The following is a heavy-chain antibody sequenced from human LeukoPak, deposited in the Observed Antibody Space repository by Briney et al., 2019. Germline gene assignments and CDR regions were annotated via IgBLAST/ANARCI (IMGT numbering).Heavy chain of an antibody. CDR2: IYYSGST. CDR1: GGSISSYY. CDR3: ARVGERITIFGVVTTPPDY. D-gene: IGHD3-3*01. Sequence: SETLSLTCTVSGGSISSYYWSWIRQPPGKGLEWIGYIYYSGSTNYNPSLKSRVTISVDTSKNQFSLKLSSVTAADTAVYYCARVGERITIFGVVTTPPDYWGQGTLVTVSS. J-gene: IGHJ4*02. V-gene: IGHV4-59*01.